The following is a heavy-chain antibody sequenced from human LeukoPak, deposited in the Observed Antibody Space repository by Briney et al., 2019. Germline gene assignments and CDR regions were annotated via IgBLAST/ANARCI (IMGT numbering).Heavy chain of an antibody. CDR2: IYYSGST. V-gene: IGHV4-30-2*03. J-gene: IGHJ6*02. Sequence: PSQTLSLTCNVSSDSISSDGYYWSWIRQPPGKGLEWIGSIYYSGSTYYNPSLKSRVTISVDTSKNQFSLKLSSVTAADTAVYYCARDPGSRAGNGMDVWGQGTTVTVSS. CDR1: SDSISSDGYY. CDR3: ARDPGSRAGNGMDV. D-gene: IGHD2-15*01.